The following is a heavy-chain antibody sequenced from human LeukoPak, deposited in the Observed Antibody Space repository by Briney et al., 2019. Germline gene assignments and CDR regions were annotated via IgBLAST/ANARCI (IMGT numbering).Heavy chain of an antibody. CDR3: ARPEYSSSSYYYYYYMDV. J-gene: IGHJ6*03. V-gene: IGHV3-23*01. D-gene: IGHD6-6*01. CDR2: ISGSGGST. CDR1: GFTFSSYA. Sequence: PGGSLRLSCAASGFTFSSYAMSWVRQAPGKGLEWVSAISGSGGSTYYADSVKGRFTISRDNAKNSLYLQMNSLRAEDTAVYYCARPEYSSSSYYYYYYMDVWGKGTTVTVSS.